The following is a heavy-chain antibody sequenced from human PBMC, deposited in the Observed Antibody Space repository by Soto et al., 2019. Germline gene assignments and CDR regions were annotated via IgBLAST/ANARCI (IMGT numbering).Heavy chain of an antibody. D-gene: IGHD3-3*01. V-gene: IGHV3-11*01. CDR1: GFTFSDYY. CDR3: AREYYDFWSGRFDY. CDR2: ISSSGSTI. J-gene: IGHJ4*02. Sequence: SGGSLRLSCAASGFTFSDYYMSWIRQAHGKGLEWVSYISSSGSTIYYADSVKGRFTISRDNAKNSLYLQMNSLRAEDTAVYYCAREYYDFWSGRFDYWGQGTLVTVSS.